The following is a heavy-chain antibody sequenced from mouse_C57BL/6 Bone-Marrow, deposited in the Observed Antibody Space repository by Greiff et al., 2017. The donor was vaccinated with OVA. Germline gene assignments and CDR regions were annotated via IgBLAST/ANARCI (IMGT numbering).Heavy chain of an antibody. CDR3: ARSKNYSNYGYFDV. V-gene: IGHV1-64*01. D-gene: IGHD2-5*01. J-gene: IGHJ1*03. Sequence: QVQLQQPGAELVKPGASVKLSCKASGYTFTSYWMHWVKQRPGQGLEWIGMIHPNSGSTNYNEKFKSKATLTVDKSSSTAYMQLSSLTSEDSAVYYCARSKNYSNYGYFDVWGTGTTVTVSS. CDR1: GYTFTSYW. CDR2: IHPNSGST.